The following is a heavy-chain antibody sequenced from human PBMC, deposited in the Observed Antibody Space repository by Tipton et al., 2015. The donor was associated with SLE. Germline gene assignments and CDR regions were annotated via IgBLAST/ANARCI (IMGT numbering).Heavy chain of an antibody. CDR3: ARGAPGSSTSHDAFDI. CDR1: GGSISGYY. J-gene: IGHJ3*02. CDR2: VHYSGST. D-gene: IGHD2-2*01. Sequence: TLSLTCTVSGGSISGYYWSWVRQPPGKGLEWIGYVHYSGSTNYNPSLKSRVTLSVDTSQNQSSLKLTSMGAADTAVYFCARGAPGSSTSHDAFDIWGQGTMVTVSS. V-gene: IGHV4-59*01.